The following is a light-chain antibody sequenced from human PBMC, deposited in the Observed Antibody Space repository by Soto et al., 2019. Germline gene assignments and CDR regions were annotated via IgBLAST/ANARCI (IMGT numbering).Light chain of an antibody. J-gene: IGLJ2*01. CDR3: VLYMGSGISV. CDR2: STN. CDR1: SGSVSTSYY. V-gene: IGLV8-61*01. Sequence: QTVVTQEPSFSVSPGGTVTLTCGLSSGSVSTSYYPSWYQQTPGQAPRTLIYSTNTRSSVVPDRFSGSILGNKAALTITGAQADDEFDYYCVLYMGSGISVFGGGTKLTVL.